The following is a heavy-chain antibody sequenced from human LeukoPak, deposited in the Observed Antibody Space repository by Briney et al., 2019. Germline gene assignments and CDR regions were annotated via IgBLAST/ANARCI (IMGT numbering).Heavy chain of an antibody. CDR2: IYYSGST. D-gene: IGHD6-13*01. CDR3: ARALQPGVYAFDI. V-gene: IGHV4-59*01. J-gene: IGHJ3*02. Sequence: SETLSLTCTVSGVSISSYYWTWIRQPPGEGLEGIGYIYYSGSTNYNPSLKSRVTISVHTSKNQFSLKLSSVTAADTAVYYCARALQPGVYAFDIWGQGTMVTVSS. CDR1: GVSISSYY.